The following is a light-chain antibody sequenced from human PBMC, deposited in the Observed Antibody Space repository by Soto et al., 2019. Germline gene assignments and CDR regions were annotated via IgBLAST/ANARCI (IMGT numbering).Light chain of an antibody. J-gene: IGKJ4*01. CDR2: GAS. Sequence: EIVLRQSPGTLSLSPGERATLSCRASQSVSSSYLAWYQQKPGQAPRLLIYGASSRATGIPDRFSGSGSGTDFTLTPSRLELEDFAVYYCQQYGSPPLTFGRGTKVEIK. V-gene: IGKV3-20*01. CDR3: QQYGSPPLT. CDR1: QSVSSSY.